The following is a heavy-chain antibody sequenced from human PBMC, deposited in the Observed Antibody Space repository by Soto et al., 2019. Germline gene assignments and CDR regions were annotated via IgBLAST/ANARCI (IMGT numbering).Heavy chain of an antibody. J-gene: IGHJ4*02. CDR1: GGSFSGYY. CDR2: INHSGST. Sequence: SETLSLTCAVYGGSFSGYYWSWIRQPPGKGLEWIGEINHSGSTNYNPSLKSRVTISVDTSKNQFSLKLSSVTAAGTAVYYCARDLYFWSRFWGQGTLVTVSS. V-gene: IGHV4-34*01. D-gene: IGHD3-3*01. CDR3: ARDLYFWSRF.